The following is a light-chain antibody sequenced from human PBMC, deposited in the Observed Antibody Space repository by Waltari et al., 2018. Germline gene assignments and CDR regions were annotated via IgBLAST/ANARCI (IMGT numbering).Light chain of an antibody. Sequence: QSPLTQPASVSASPGQSITISSTGTSSDIGGYVYASWYQQHPGRAPKLSIYEVDKRPSGISSRFSGSKSGNTASLTISGLQPEDEADYYCCSYTNSGTRVFGTGTKVTVL. CDR2: EVD. V-gene: IGLV2-14*03. CDR3: CSYTNSGTRV. CDR1: SSDIGGYVY. J-gene: IGLJ1*01.